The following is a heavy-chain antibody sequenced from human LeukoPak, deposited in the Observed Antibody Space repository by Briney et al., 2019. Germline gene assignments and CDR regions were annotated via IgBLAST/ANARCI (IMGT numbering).Heavy chain of an antibody. CDR2: ISYDGSNK. D-gene: IGHD1-1*01. CDR1: GFTFSSYC. CDR3: AKDRGPAGTYYFDY. V-gene: IGHV3-30*18. Sequence: GGSRRLSCAASGFTFSSYCMHWVRQAPGKGLEWVAVISYDGSNKYYADSVKGRFTISRDNSKNTLYLQMNSLRAEYTAVYCWAKDRGPAGTYYFDYWGQGTLVTVSS. J-gene: IGHJ4*02.